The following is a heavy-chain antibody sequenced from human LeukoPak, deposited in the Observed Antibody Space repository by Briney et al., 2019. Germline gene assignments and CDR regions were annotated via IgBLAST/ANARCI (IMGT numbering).Heavy chain of an antibody. CDR3: AKNCRGGSCYDY. V-gene: IGHV3-11*04. CDR2: ISSSGSAV. D-gene: IGHD2-15*01. CDR1: GFTVSSNY. Sequence: GGSLRLSCAASGFTVSSNYMSWVRQAPGKGLEWVSYISSSGSAVYYADSVKGRFTISRDNAKNSLYLQMNSLRAEDTAVYYCAKNCRGGSCYDYWGQGTLVTVSS. J-gene: IGHJ4*02.